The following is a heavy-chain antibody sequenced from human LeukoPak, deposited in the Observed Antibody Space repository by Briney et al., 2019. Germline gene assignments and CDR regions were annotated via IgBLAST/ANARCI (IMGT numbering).Heavy chain of an antibody. D-gene: IGHD6-13*01. CDR2: ISYDGSNK. V-gene: IGHV3-30*18. CDR3: AKEGSSWYENYYYMDV. Sequence: GGSLRLSCAASGFTFSSYGMHWVRQAPGKGLEWVAVISYDGSNKYYADSVKGRFTISRDNSKNTLYLQMNSLRAEDTAVYYCAKEGSSWYENYYYMDVWGKGTTVTVSS. CDR1: GFTFSSYG. J-gene: IGHJ6*03.